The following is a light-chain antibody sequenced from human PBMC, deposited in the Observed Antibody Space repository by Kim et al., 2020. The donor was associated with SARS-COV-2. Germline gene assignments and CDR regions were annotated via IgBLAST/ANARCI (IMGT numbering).Light chain of an antibody. CDR2: GAA. CDR1: QNVNFN. J-gene: IGKJ5*01. V-gene: IGKV3-15*01. CDR3: QQHINWPGEST. Sequence: PGERGTRAGSASQNVNFNLVWYQQRPGQGPRLLIYGAATRATGVPARFSGSGSGTEFALTINSVQSEDVAVYYCQQHINWPGESTFGQGTRLEIK.